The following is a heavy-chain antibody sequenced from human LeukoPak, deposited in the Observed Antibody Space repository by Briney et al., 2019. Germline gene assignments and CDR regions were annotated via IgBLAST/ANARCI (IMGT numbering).Heavy chain of an antibody. CDR1: PFTFDDYA. Sequence: GGSLRLSCAASPFTFDDYAMHWVRQAPGKGLEWVSLFSCDGGRTYYADSVKGRFTISRDNSKNSLFLQMTRLSAEDTAFYYCAKGGGDTAMAMDYWGQGTLVTVSS. V-gene: IGHV3-43D*03. D-gene: IGHD5-18*01. CDR3: AKGGGDTAMAMDY. CDR2: FSCDGGRT. J-gene: IGHJ4*02.